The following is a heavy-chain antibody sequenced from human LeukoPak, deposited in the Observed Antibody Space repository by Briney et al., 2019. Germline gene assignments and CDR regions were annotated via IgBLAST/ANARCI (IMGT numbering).Heavy chain of an antibody. CDR1: GYTFTGYY. Sequence: VASVKVSCKASGYTFTGYYMHWVRQAPGQGLEWMGWINPNSGGTNYAQKFQGRVTMTRDTSFSTAYMELSRLRSDDTAVYYCARDLTTVTTVDAFDIWGQGTMVTVSS. V-gene: IGHV1-2*02. D-gene: IGHD4-17*01. CDR3: ARDLTTVTTVDAFDI. CDR2: INPNSGGT. J-gene: IGHJ3*02.